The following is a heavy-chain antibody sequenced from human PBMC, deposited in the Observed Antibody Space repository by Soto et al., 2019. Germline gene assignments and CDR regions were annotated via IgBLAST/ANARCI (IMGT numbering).Heavy chain of an antibody. CDR2: IYTSGST. D-gene: IGHD4-17*01. J-gene: IGHJ6*02. CDR1: GGSISSYY. CDR3: ARDLRAYGVYVYYYYYGMDV. V-gene: IGHV4-4*07. Sequence: QVQLQESGPGLVKPSETLSLTCTVSGGSISSYYWSWIRQPAGKGLEWIGRIYTSGSTNYNPSPKSRVTMSVDTSKNQFSLKLSSVTAADTAVYYCARDLRAYGVYVYYYYYGMDVWGQGTTVTVSS.